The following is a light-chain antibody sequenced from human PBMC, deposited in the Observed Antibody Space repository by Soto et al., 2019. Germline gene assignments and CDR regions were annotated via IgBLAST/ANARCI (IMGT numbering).Light chain of an antibody. Sequence: IVLTQSPATLSLSPGERVTLYCGASQSVSTNYVAWYQQKPGQAPRLLIYDASTRATGIPARFSGSGSGTDFTLTISSLEPEDFAVYYCQQRGEWPPGATFGQGTRLEIK. CDR2: DAS. CDR1: QSVSTNY. V-gene: IGKV3-11*01. J-gene: IGKJ5*01. CDR3: QQRGEWPPGAT.